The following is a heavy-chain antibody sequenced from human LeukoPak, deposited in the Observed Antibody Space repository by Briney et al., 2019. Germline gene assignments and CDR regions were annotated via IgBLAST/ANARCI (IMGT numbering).Heavy chain of an antibody. CDR3: ARSSVGWHDY. CDR1: GLTFTNYA. Sequence: QAGGSLRLSCAASGLTFTNYAMSWVRQAPGKGLEWVSSIGTGGGTYYADSVKGRFTISRDNFKNTLSLQMNSLGAEDTAIYYCARSSVGWHDYWGQGTLVTVSS. J-gene: IGHJ4*02. V-gene: IGHV3-23*01. CDR2: IGTGGGT. D-gene: IGHD6-19*01.